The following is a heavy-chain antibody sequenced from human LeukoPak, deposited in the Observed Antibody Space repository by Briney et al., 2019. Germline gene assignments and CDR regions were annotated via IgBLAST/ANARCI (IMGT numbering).Heavy chain of an antibody. V-gene: IGHV1-24*01. Sequence: ASVKVSCKVSGYTLTELSMHWVRQAPGKGLEWMGGFDPEDGETIYAQKFQGRVTMTEDTSTSTAYMELRSLRSDDTAVYYCARDGSSNWYANFDSYYMDVWGKGTTVTVSS. D-gene: IGHD6-13*01. CDR3: ARDGSSNWYANFDSYYMDV. J-gene: IGHJ6*03. CDR2: FDPEDGET. CDR1: GYTLTELS.